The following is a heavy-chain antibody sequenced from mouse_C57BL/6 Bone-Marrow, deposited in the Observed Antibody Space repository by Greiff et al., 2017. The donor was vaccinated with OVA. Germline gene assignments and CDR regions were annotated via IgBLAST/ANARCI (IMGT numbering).Heavy chain of an antibody. J-gene: IGHJ2*01. D-gene: IGHD2-2*01. V-gene: IGHV14-4*01. CDR3: TTGYPYF. CDR1: GFNIKDDY. CDR2: IDPENGDT. Sequence: VQLQQSGAELVRPGASVKLSCTASGFNIKDDYMHWVKQRPEQGLEWIGWIDPENGDTEYASKFQGKATITADPSSHTAYLQLSRLTSEDTAVYYCTTGYPYFWGQGATLTVSS.